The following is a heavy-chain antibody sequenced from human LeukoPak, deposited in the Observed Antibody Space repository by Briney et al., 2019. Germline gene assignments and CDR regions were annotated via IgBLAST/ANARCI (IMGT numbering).Heavy chain of an antibody. CDR1: GFTVSSDS. CDR3: ARRVVPGYYYYYYMDV. V-gene: IGHV3-21*01. CDR2: ISSSSSYI. J-gene: IGHJ6*03. Sequence: GGSLRLSCTVSGFTVSSDSMSWVRQAPGKGLEWVSSISSSSSYIYYADSVKGRCTISRDNAKNSLYLQMNSLRAEDTAVYYCARRVVPGYYYYYYMDVWGKGTTVTVSS. D-gene: IGHD2-15*01.